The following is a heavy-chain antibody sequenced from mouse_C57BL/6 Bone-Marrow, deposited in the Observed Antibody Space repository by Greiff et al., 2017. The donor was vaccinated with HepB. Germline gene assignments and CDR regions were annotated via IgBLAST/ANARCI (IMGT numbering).Heavy chain of an antibody. CDR2: IYPGDGDT. Sequence: VMLVESGPELVKPGASVKISCKASGYAFSSSWMNWVKQRPGKGLEWIGRIYPGDGDTNYNGKFKGKATLTADKSSSTAYMQLSSLTSEDSAVYFCARVGSSYGYWGQGTTLTVSS. D-gene: IGHD1-1*01. J-gene: IGHJ2*01. V-gene: IGHV1-82*01. CDR3: ARVGSSYGY. CDR1: GYAFSSSW.